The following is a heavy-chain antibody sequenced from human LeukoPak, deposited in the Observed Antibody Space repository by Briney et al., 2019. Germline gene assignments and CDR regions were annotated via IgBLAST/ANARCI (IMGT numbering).Heavy chain of an antibody. Sequence: ASVKVSCKASGYTFTSYAMNWVRQAPGQGLEWMGWINTNTGNPTYAQGFTGRFVFSLDTSVSTAYLQISSLKAEDTAVYYCARDGYSYGDGAFDIWGQGTMVTVSS. D-gene: IGHD5-18*01. J-gene: IGHJ3*02. V-gene: IGHV7-4-1*02. CDR3: ARDGYSYGDGAFDI. CDR2: INTNTGNP. CDR1: GYTFTSYA.